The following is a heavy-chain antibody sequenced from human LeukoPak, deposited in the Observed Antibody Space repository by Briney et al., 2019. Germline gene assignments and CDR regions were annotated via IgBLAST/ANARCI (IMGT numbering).Heavy chain of an antibody. CDR2: ISDGGGST. D-gene: IGHD3-22*01. Sequence: GGFLRLSCAASGFTFSNYATSWVRQAPGKGLEWVSGISDGGGSTHYADSVKGRFTISRDNSKNTLYLQMNSLRAEDTAVYYCARDSYYDSSGPYGYWGQGTLVTVSS. CDR1: GFTFSNYA. V-gene: IGHV3-23*01. J-gene: IGHJ4*02. CDR3: ARDSYYDSSGPYGY.